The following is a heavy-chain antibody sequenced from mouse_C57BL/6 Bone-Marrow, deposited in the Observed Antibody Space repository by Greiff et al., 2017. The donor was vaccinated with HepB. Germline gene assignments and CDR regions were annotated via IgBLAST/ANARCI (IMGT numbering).Heavy chain of an antibody. CDR3: ARKGYYGPYAMDY. D-gene: IGHD1-1*01. J-gene: IGHJ4*01. V-gene: IGHV3-8*01. CDR1: GYSITSDY. Sequence: EVQLKESGPGLAKPSQTLSLTCSVTGYSITSDYWNWIRKFPGNKLEYMGYISYSGSTYNNPSLKSRISITRNTSKNQYYLQLNSVTTEDTATYYCARKGYYGPYAMDYWGQGTSVTVSS. CDR2: ISYSGST.